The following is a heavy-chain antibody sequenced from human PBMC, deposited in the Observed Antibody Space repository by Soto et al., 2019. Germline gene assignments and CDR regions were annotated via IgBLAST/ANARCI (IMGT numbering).Heavy chain of an antibody. CDR2: ITRSSDYI. Sequence: GGSLRLSCAGSGFTFSTYSMNWVRQAPGKGLEWISYITRSSDYIHYAGSVKGRFTVSRDNAKNSLYLQMNSLKDEDTAVYYCVRLWPRGWYFDNWGQGTLVTVSS. J-gene: IGHJ4*02. CDR3: VRLWPRGWYFDN. CDR1: GFTFSTYS. V-gene: IGHV3-48*02. D-gene: IGHD2-21*01.